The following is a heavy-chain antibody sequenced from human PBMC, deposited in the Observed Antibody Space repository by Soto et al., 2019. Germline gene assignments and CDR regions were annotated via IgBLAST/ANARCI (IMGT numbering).Heavy chain of an antibody. J-gene: IGHJ6*02. CDR1: GYIFTIYD. CDR2: ISVYNGNT. Sequence: ASVKVSCKASGYIFTIYDISWVRQAPGQGLEWMGWISVYNGNTNYAQKLQGRVTMTTDTSTSTAYMELRSLRSDDTAVYYCARGPRRYCTNGVCSGYYGMDVWGQGTTVTSP. D-gene: IGHD2-8*01. CDR3: ARGPRRYCTNGVCSGYYGMDV. V-gene: IGHV1-18*04.